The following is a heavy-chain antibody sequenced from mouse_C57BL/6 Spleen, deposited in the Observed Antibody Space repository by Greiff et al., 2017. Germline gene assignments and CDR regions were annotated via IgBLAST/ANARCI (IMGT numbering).Heavy chain of an antibody. D-gene: IGHD2-5*01. CDR1: GYTFPDYN. J-gene: IGHJ1*03. Sequence: DVQLQESGPELVKPGASVKMSCKASGYTFPDYNMHWVKQSHGKSLEWIGYINPNNGGTSYNQKFKGKATLTVNKSSSTAYMELRSLTSEDSAVYYCASHYSNGWYFDVWGTGTTVTVSS. V-gene: IGHV1-22*01. CDR3: ASHYSNGWYFDV. CDR2: INPNNGGT.